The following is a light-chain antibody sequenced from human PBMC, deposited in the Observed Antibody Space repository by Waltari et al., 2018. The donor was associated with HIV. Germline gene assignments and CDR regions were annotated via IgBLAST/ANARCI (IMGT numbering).Light chain of an antibody. CDR1: RLGKKY. J-gene: IGLJ2*01. V-gene: IGLV3-1*01. CDR2: EDT. Sequence: SHDLSQPLSVSVPPGQTATITCSGERLGKKYTSWYQQRPGQTPVLVIYEDTKRPSGISERFSGSNSGDTATLTISGTQAMDEADYYCQAWDSSTVVFGGGTRLTAL. CDR3: QAWDSSTVV.